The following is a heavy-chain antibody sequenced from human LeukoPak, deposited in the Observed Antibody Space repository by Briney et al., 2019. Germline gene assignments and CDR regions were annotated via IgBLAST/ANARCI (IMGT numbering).Heavy chain of an antibody. Sequence: GASVKVSCKASGYTFTGYYMHWVRQAPGQGLEWMGWINPNSGGTNYAQKFQGRVTMTRDTSISTAYMELSRLRSDDTAVYYCAIVYGSGNGYYYGMDVWGQGTTVTVSS. CDR3: AIVYGSGNGYYYGMDV. J-gene: IGHJ6*02. V-gene: IGHV1-2*02. D-gene: IGHD3-10*01. CDR2: INPNSGGT. CDR1: GYTFTGYY.